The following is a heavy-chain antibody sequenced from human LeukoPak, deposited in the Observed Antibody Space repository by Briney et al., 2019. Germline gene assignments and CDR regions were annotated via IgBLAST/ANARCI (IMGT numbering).Heavy chain of an antibody. CDR1: GFTFSSYA. CDR3: ANQARRTGYYFDN. CDR2: ISSSGGST. J-gene: IGHJ4*02. V-gene: IGHV3-23*01. Sequence: GGSLRLSCAASGFTFSSYAMSWVRRPPGKGLEWVSSISSSGGSTYYADSVKVRFTVTRDNSKNTLYLQMSSMRAEDTAVYYCANQARRTGYYFDNWGQGTLVTVSS.